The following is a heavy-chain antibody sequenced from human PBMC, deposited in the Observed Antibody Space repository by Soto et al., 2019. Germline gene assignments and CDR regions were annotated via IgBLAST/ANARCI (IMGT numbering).Heavy chain of an antibody. D-gene: IGHD6-19*01. CDR1: GGSFSGYY. J-gene: IGHJ4*02. Sequence: SETLSLTCAVYGGSFSGYYWSWIRQPPGKGLEWIGEINHSGSTNYNPSLKSRVTISVDTSKNQFSLKLSSVTAADTAVYYCARGQTFFSSGWTYFDYWGQGTLVTVSS. CDR2: INHSGST. CDR3: ARGQTFFSSGWTYFDY. V-gene: IGHV4-34*01.